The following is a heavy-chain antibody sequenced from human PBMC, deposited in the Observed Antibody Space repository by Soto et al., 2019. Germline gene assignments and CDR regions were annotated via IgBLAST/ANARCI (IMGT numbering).Heavy chain of an antibody. D-gene: IGHD3-10*01. CDR3: ARDHYYGSGRDYYYGMDV. CDR1: GFTVSSNY. Sequence: EVQLVETGGGLIQPGGSLRLSCAASGFTVSSNYMSWVHQAPGKGLEWVSVIYSGGSTYYADSVKGRFTISRDNSKNTLYLQMNSLRAEDTAVYYCARDHYYGSGRDYYYGMDVWGQGTTVTVSS. V-gene: IGHV3-53*02. CDR2: IYSGGST. J-gene: IGHJ6*02.